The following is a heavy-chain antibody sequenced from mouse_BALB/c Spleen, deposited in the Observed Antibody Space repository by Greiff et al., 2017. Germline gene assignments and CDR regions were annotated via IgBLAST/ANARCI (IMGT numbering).Heavy chain of an antibody. J-gene: IGHJ3*01. Sequence: DVKLVESGGGLVKPGGSLKLSCAASGFTFSSYAMSWVRQTPEKRLEWVASISSGGSTYYPDSVKGRFTISRDNARNILYLQMSSLRSEDTAMYYCARPSATSPWFAYWGQGTLVTVSA. CDR2: ISSGGST. V-gene: IGHV5-6-5*01. CDR1: GFTFSSYA. D-gene: IGHD1-2*01. CDR3: ARPSATSPWFAY.